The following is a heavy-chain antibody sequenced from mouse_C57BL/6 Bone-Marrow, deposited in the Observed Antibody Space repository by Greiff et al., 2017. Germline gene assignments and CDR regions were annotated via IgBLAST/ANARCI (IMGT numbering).Heavy chain of an antibody. CDR1: GYTFTSYG. Sequence: VKVVESGAELARPGASVKLSCKASGYTFTSYGISWVKQRTGQGLEWIGEIYPRNGNTYYNEKFKGKATLTAYKSSSTAYLELRSLTSEDSAVYFCARGGEGYYGNFLFAYWGQGTLVTVSA. D-gene: IGHD2-1*01. J-gene: IGHJ3*01. CDR3: ARGGEGYYGNFLFAY. V-gene: IGHV1-81*01. CDR2: IYPRNGNT.